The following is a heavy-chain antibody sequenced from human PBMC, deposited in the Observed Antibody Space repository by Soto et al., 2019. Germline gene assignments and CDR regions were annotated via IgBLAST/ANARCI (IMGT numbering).Heavy chain of an antibody. J-gene: IGHJ5*02. V-gene: IGHV1-69*08. CDR2: IIPILGIA. CDR3: AREGKVTTKRYNWFDP. D-gene: IGHD4-17*01. CDR1: GGTFSRYT. Sequence: QVQLVQSGAEVKKPGSSVKVSCKASGGTFSRYTISWVRQAPGQGLEWMGRIIPILGIANYAQKFQGRVTITADKSTSTAYMELSSLRSEDTAVYYCAREGKVTTKRYNWFDPWGQGTLVTVAS.